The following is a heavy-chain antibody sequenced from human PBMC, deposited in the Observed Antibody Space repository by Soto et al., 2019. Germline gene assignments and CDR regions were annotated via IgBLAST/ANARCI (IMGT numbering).Heavy chain of an antibody. Sequence: ASETLSLTCAVYGGSFSGYYWSWIRQPPGKGLEWIGEINHSGSTNYNPSLKSRVTISVDTSKNQFSLKLSSVTAADTAVYYCARGGGKRAPIRHHYMDVWGKGTTVTVSS. CDR2: INHSGST. D-gene: IGHD6-25*01. V-gene: IGHV4-34*01. CDR1: GGSFSGYY. CDR3: ARGGGKRAPIRHHYMDV. J-gene: IGHJ6*03.